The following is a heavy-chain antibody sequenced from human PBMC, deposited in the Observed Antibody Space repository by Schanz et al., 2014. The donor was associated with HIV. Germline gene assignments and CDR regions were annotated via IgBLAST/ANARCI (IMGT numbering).Heavy chain of an antibody. J-gene: IGHJ6*02. D-gene: IGHD3-10*01. CDR1: GFMFSDYY. Sequence: EVQLVESGGGLVQPGGSLRLSCAASGFMFSDYYMDWVRQAPGRGLEWVSGISWNSGSIGYADSVKGRFTISRDNAKNSLYLQMNSLRAEDTALYYCAKASVEMLGSYFNYGMDVWGQGTTVTVSS. CDR2: ISWNSGSI. CDR3: AKASVEMLGSYFNYGMDV. V-gene: IGHV3-9*01.